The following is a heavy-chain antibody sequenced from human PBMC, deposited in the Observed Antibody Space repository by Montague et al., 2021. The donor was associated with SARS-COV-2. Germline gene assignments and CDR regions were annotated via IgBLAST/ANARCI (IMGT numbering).Heavy chain of an antibody. CDR3: ARQDIQLRFDL. J-gene: IGHJ2*01. D-gene: IGHD1-1*01. Sequence: SETLSLTCTVSSGSISNDIYYWGWIRQPPGKGPEWIGGSRYGGTSYYNPSLKSRVTISIDTSKNQCSLKMTAVTAADMAVYFCARQDIQLRFDLWGRGTLVTVSS. CDR1: SGSISNDIYY. V-gene: IGHV4-39*01. CDR2: SRYGGTS.